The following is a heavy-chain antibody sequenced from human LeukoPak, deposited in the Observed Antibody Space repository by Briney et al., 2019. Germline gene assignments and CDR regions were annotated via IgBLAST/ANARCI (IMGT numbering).Heavy chain of an antibody. V-gene: IGHV3-30-3*01. J-gene: IGHJ1*01. CDR3: AKGYDSVSN. Sequence: GGSLRLSCAASGFTFSDYNMHWVRQAPGKGLDWVALMSPDGNKKYYADSVKGRFTISRDNSKNTLFLQMNSLRTEDTAVYYCAKGYDSVSNWGQGTLVTVSS. CDR2: MSPDGNKK. CDR1: GFTFSDYN. D-gene: IGHD3-22*01.